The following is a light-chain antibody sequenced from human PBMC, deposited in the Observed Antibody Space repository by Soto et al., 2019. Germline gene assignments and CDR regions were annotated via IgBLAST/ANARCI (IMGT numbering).Light chain of an antibody. Sequence: EIVMTQSPATLSVSPGDRATLSCRASQSIANSLAWYQQKPGQAPRLLIYCASTRSSGIPARFIGSGSGTEFTLTISSLQSEDFAVYYCQQHYDWPPLTFGGGTKVDI. J-gene: IGKJ4*01. CDR1: QSIANS. CDR2: CAS. V-gene: IGKV3-15*01. CDR3: QQHYDWPPLT.